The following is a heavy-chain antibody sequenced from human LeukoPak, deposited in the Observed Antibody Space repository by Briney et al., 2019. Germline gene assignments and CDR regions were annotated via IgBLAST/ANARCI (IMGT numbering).Heavy chain of an antibody. J-gene: IGHJ4*02. CDR1: GYSFTSYW. D-gene: IGHD2-21*02. V-gene: IGHV5-51*01. CDR2: IYPGDSDT. Sequence: GESLKTSCKGSGYSFTSYWIGWVRQMPGKGLEWMGIIYPGDSDTRYSPSFQGQVTISADKSISTAYLQWSSLKASDTAMYYCARRSLYCGGDCYDDYWGQGTLVTVSS. CDR3: ARRSLYCGGDCYDDY.